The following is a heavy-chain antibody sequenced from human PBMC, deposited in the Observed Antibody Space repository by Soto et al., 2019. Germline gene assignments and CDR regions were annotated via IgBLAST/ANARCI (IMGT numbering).Heavy chain of an antibody. D-gene: IGHD3-16*01. CDR1: GFTFDDYA. CDR2: ISWNSGSI. J-gene: IGHJ6*02. CDR3: AKEMGAYYYYGMDV. Sequence: GGSLRLSCAASGFTFDDYAMHWVRQAPGKGLEWVSGISWNSGSIGYADSVKGRFTISRDNAKNSLYLQMNSLRAEDTALYYCAKEMGAYYYYGMDVWGQGTTVTVS. V-gene: IGHV3-9*01.